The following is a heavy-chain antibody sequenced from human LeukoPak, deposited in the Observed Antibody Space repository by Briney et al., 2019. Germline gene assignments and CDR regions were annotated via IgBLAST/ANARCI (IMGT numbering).Heavy chain of an antibody. J-gene: IGHJ4*02. Sequence: PGGSLRLSCAASGFTFDDYGMHWVRQAPGKGLEWVAFIRYDGSNKYYADSVKGRFTISRDNSKNTLYLQMNSLRAEDTAVYYCAKKGPDCSSTSCYVYWGQGTLVTVSS. CDR2: IRYDGSNK. D-gene: IGHD2-2*01. CDR3: AKKGPDCSSTSCYVY. V-gene: IGHV3-30*02. CDR1: GFTFDDYG.